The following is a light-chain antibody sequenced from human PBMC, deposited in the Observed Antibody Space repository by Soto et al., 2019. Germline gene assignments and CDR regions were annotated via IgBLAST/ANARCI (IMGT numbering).Light chain of an antibody. Sequence: DIQMTQSPSSLSASVGDRVTITCRASQGIANYLARFQQKPGEVPKLLIYAASVLHSGVPSRFSGSGSGTDYTLTISSLQPEDVATYYCQKYSGAPWTFGQGTKVEIK. J-gene: IGKJ1*01. V-gene: IGKV1-27*01. CDR1: QGIANY. CDR2: AAS. CDR3: QKYSGAPWT.